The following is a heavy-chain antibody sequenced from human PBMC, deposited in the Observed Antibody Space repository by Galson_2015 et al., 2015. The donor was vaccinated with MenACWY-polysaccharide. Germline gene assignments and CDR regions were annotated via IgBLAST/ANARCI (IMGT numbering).Heavy chain of an antibody. V-gene: IGHV3-74*01. CDR2: INSDGSST. CDR1: GFTFSSYW. Sequence: SLRLSCAASGFTFSSYWMHWVRQAPGKGLVWVSRINSDGSSTSYADSVKGRFTISRDNAKNTLYLQMNSLRAEDTAEYYFARRDVLVNWRSQDAFDIWGQGTMVTVSS. CDR3: ARRDVLVNWRSQDAFDI. J-gene: IGHJ3*02. D-gene: IGHD1-20*01.